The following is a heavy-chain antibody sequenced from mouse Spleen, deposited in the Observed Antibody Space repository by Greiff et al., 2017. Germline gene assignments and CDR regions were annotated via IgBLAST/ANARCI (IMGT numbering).Heavy chain of an antibody. D-gene: IGHD1-1*01. CDR3: ANNYYGSSHAMDY. CDR1: GYTFTSYW. V-gene: IGHV1-59*01. J-gene: IGHJ4*01. CDR2: IDPSDSYT. Sequence: QVQLQQPGAELVRPGTSVKLSCKASGYTFTSYWMHWVKQRPGQGLEWIGVIDPSDSYTNYNQKFKGKATLTVDTSSSTAYMQLSSLTSEDSAVYYCANNYYGSSHAMDYWGQGTSVTVSS.